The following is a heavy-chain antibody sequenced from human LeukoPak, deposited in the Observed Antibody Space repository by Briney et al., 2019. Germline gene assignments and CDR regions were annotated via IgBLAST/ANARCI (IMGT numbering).Heavy chain of an antibody. Sequence: GGSLRLSCAASGFTFSSYGMHWVRQAPGKGLEWVAFLRYDGSNEYYADSVKGRFTISRDNSKNTLYLQMDSLRAEDTAVYYCAKEEVPNDYWGQGTLVTVSS. CDR2: LRYDGSNE. CDR1: GFTFSSYG. CDR3: AKEEVPNDY. J-gene: IGHJ4*02. D-gene: IGHD1-1*01. V-gene: IGHV3-30*02.